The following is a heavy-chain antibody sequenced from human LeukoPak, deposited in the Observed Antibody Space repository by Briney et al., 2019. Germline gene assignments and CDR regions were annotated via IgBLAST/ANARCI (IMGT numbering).Heavy chain of an antibody. J-gene: IGHJ4*02. CDR1: GFTFSSYS. CDR3: ARDVGRTVVVPAGISLDF. V-gene: IGHV3-21*01. CDR2: ISSSSYI. Sequence: GGSLRLSCAASGFTFSSYSMNWVRQAPGKGLEWVSSISSSSYIYYADSVKGRFTISRDNAKKSLYLQMNSLRAEDTAVYYCARDVGRTVVVPAGISLDFWGQGTLVTVSS. D-gene: IGHD2-2*01.